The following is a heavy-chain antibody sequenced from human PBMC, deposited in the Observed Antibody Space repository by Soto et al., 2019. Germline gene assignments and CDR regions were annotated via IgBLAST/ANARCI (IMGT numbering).Heavy chain of an antibody. J-gene: IGHJ4*02. CDR2: IYYLGST. V-gene: IGHV4-59*01. D-gene: IGHD3-10*01. CDR3: ARDGYDGSGSPYPAF. CDR1: GASMSEYF. Sequence: SETLSLTCTVSGASMSEYFWSWIRQSPGKGLEWIGYIYYLGSTDYNPSPKSRVTISVDTSKRQFSLRLTSVTAADTAVYYCARDGYDGSGSPYPAFWGPGTQVTVSS.